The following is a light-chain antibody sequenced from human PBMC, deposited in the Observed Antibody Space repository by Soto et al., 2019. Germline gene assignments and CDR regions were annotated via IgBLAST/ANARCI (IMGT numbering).Light chain of an antibody. Sequence: AIQMTQSPSSLSASVGDRVTITCRASQDIRDDLVWYQQSPGKAPKLLIYAASRLQSGVPSRFNGSGSGTDFTLSISNLQPEDFATYYCLQDYNSPYTFGQGTKLEIK. CDR1: QDIRDD. CDR3: LQDYNSPYT. V-gene: IGKV1-6*01. J-gene: IGKJ2*01. CDR2: AAS.